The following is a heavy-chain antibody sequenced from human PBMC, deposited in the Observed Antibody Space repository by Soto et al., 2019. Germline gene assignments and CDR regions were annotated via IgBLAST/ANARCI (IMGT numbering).Heavy chain of an antibody. J-gene: IGHJ6*02. CDR3: ATDLEAGTADYYYYGMDV. CDR2: FDPEDGET. Sequence: SVRSSDSRSGDTFSCCAMTYVRQAPGQGLEWMGGFDPEDGETIYAQKFQGRVTMTEDTSTDTAYMELSSLRSEDTAVYYCATDLEAGTADYYYYGMDVCGQWTTVTVSS. V-gene: IGHV1-24*01. CDR1: GDTFSCCA. D-gene: IGHD6-13*01.